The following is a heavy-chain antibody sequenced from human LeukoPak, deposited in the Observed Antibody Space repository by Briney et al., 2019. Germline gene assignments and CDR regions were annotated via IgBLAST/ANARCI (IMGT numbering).Heavy chain of an antibody. CDR2: IYYSGST. Sequence: SQTLSLTCTVSGGSISSGSYYWSWIRQPPGKGLEWIGYIYYSGSTNYNPSLKSRVTISVDTSKNQFSLKLSSVTAADTAVYYCARGTTGYYTYYYYYGMDVWGQGTTVTVSS. J-gene: IGHJ6*02. CDR1: GGSISSGSYY. V-gene: IGHV4-61*01. CDR3: ARGTTGYYTYYYYYGMDV. D-gene: IGHD3/OR15-3a*01.